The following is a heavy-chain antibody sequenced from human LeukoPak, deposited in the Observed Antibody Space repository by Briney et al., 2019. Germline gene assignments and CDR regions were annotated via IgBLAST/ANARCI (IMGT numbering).Heavy chain of an antibody. J-gene: IGHJ5*02. D-gene: IGHD3-3*01. CDR2: ISGSGGST. CDR3: AKSRRSQYEFDWFDP. V-gene: IGHV3-23*01. Sequence: PGGSLRLSCAASGFTVSNKYMTWVRQAPGKGLEWVSAISGSGGSTYYADSVKGRFTISRDNSKNTLYLQMNSLRAEDTAVYYCAKSRRSQYEFDWFDPWGQGTLVTVSS. CDR1: GFTVSNKY.